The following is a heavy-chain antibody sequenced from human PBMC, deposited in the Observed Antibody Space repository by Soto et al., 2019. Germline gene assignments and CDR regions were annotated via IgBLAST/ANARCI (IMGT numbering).Heavy chain of an antibody. CDR3: AKVEGSSGWYWPPFDY. D-gene: IGHD6-19*01. CDR1: GFTFSSYA. J-gene: IGHJ4*02. Sequence: GGSLRLSCAASGFTFSSYAMSWVRQAPGRGLEWVSAISGSGGSTYYADSVKGRFTISRDNSKNTLYLQMNSLRAEDTAVYYCAKVEGSSGWYWPPFDYWGQGTLVTVSS. V-gene: IGHV3-23*01. CDR2: ISGSGGST.